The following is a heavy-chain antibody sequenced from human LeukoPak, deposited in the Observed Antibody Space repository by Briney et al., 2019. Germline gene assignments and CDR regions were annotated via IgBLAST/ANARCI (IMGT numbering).Heavy chain of an antibody. V-gene: IGHV4-38-2*02. Sequence: SETLSLTCTVSGYSISSGYYWGWIRQPPGKGLEWIGTIYHSGSTYYNPSLKSRVTISVDTSKNQFSLKLSSVTAADTAVYYCARDFGIAARLFDPWGQGTLVTVSS. J-gene: IGHJ5*02. D-gene: IGHD6-6*01. CDR3: ARDFGIAARLFDP. CDR2: IYHSGST. CDR1: GYSISSGYY.